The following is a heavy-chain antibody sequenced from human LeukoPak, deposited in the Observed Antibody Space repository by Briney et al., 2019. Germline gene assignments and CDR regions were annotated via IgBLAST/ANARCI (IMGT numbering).Heavy chain of an antibody. J-gene: IGHJ4*02. D-gene: IGHD3-16*02. CDR2: IRYDGSNK. V-gene: IGHV3-30*02. CDR3: AKALASVGGLSLFDY. CDR1: GFTFSSYG. Sequence: GGSLRLSCAASGFTFSSYGMHWVRQAPGKGLEWVAFIRYDGSNKYYADSVKGRFTISRDNSKNTLYLQMNSLRAEDTAVYYCAKALASVGGLSLFDYWGQGTLVTVSS.